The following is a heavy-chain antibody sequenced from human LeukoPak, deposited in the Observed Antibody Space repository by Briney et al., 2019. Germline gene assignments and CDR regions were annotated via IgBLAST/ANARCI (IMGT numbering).Heavy chain of an antibody. D-gene: IGHD2-8*02. Sequence: GGSLRLSCAASGFTVSSNYMTWVRQAPGKGLEWVSVILGGGGTYYADSVKGRFTISRDNSKNMLYLQMNSLRAEDTAVYYCARGLVLTYYYFESWGQGTLVTVSS. CDR3: ARGLVLTYYYFES. CDR1: GFTVSSNY. J-gene: IGHJ4*02. V-gene: IGHV3-66*01. CDR2: ILGGGGT.